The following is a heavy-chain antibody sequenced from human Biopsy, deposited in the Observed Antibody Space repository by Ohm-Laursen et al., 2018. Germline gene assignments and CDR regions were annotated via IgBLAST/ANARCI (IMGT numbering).Heavy chain of an antibody. V-gene: IGHV4-31*01. J-gene: IGHJ5*02. D-gene: IGHD3-22*01. Sequence: TLSLTCTASGGSISSGGSYWSWIRQRPGKGLEWFGYIFNSANTYYNPSLKNLITISGDTSKNQFSLKLNSVTAADTAVYYCARGDYFDSNGYFWFDPWGQGTLVAVSS. CDR2: IFNSANT. CDR3: ARGDYFDSNGYFWFDP. CDR1: GGSISSGGSY.